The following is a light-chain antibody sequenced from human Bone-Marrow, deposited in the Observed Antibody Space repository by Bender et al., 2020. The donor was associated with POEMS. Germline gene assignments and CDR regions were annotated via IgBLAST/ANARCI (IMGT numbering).Light chain of an antibody. Sequence: QSALTQPPSASGSPGQSVTISCTGTSSDVGAYKYVSWYQHHPGKAPKLMIYEVSKRPSGVPDRFSGSKSGNTASLTVSGLQAEDEADYYCNSYAGTNILVFGGGTKLTVL. CDR2: EVS. CDR1: SSDVGAYKY. CDR3: NSYAGTNILV. J-gene: IGLJ2*01. V-gene: IGLV2-8*01.